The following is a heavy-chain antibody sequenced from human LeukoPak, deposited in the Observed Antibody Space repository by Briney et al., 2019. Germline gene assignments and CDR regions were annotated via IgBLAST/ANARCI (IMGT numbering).Heavy chain of an antibody. CDR2: ISAYNGNT. V-gene: IGHV1-18*01. CDR3: ARDFEVVVPAAMKDHYYYYYGMDV. J-gene: IGHJ6*02. D-gene: IGHD2-2*01. CDR1: GYTFTSYG. Sequence: ASVKVSCKASGYTFTSYGISWVRQAPGQGLEWMGWISAYNGNTNYAQKLQGRVTMTTDTSTSTAYMELRSLRSDDTAVYYCARDFEVVVPAAMKDHYYYYYGMDVWGQGITVTVSS.